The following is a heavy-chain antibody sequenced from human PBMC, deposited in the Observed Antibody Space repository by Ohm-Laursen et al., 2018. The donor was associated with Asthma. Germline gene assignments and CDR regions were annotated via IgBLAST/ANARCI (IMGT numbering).Heavy chain of an antibody. CDR2: ICGSGGST. V-gene: IGHV3-23*01. J-gene: IGHJ4*02. CDR1: GFSFSSYG. Sequence: SLRLSCTASGFSFSSYGMHWVRQAPGKGLEWVSAICGSGGSTYYADSVKGRFTISRDNSKNTLYLQMNSLRAEDTAVYYCAKDAGGSSGWWGYWGQGTLVTVSS. D-gene: IGHD6-19*01. CDR3: AKDAGGSSGWWGY.